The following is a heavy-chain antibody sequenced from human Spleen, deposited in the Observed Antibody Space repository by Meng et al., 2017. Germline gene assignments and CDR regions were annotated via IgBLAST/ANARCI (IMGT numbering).Heavy chain of an antibody. V-gene: IGHV3-33*01. Sequence: GGSLRLSCAASGFTFSSYGMHWVRQAPGKGLEWVAVIWYDGSNKYYADSVKGRFTISRDNSKNTLYLQMNSLRAEDTAVYYCARDDQPDYYYDSSGYNWFDPWGHGTLVTVSS. CDR2: IWYDGSNK. CDR3: ARDDQPDYYYDSSGYNWFDP. CDR1: GFTFSSYG. D-gene: IGHD3-22*01. J-gene: IGHJ5*02.